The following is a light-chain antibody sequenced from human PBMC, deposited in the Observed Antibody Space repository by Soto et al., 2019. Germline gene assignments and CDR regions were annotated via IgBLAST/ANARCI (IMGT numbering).Light chain of an antibody. Sequence: IQLTQSPSSLSASVLDRVTITCRASQGIGSYLAWYQQKPGEAPKLLIFAASTLQSGVPSRFSGSGSGTDFTLTISSLQAEDFATYYCQQLSTYPSTFGGGTKVDIK. V-gene: IGKV1-9*01. J-gene: IGKJ4*01. CDR2: AAS. CDR3: QQLSTYPST. CDR1: QGIGSY.